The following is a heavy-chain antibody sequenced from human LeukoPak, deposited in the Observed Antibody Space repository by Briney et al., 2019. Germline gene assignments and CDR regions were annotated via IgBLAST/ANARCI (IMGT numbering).Heavy chain of an antibody. CDR1: GFTFSGYE. J-gene: IGHJ6*04. V-gene: IGHV3-48*03. CDR3: AELGITMIGGV. D-gene: IGHD3-10*02. CDR2: ISSCGSTI. Sequence: GGSLRLSCAASGFTFSGYEMNWVRQAPGKGLEWVSYISSCGSTIYYADSVKGRFTISRDNAKNSLYLQMNSLRAEDTAVYYCAELGITMIGGVWGKGTTVTISS.